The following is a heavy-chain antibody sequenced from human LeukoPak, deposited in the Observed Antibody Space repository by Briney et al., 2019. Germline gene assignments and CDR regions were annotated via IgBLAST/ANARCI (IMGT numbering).Heavy chain of an antibody. CDR1: GFTFSNHG. CDR3: AKDDAWLRFGE. CDR2: ISPSGDIT. D-gene: IGHD3-10*01. Sequence: GGTLRLSCAASGFTFSNHGMNWVRQAPGKGLEWVSGISPSGDITYCADSVKGRFTISRDNSKNTLCLEVISLTAEDTAVYYCAKDDAWLRFGEWSQGTLVTVSS. J-gene: IGHJ4*02. V-gene: IGHV3-23*01.